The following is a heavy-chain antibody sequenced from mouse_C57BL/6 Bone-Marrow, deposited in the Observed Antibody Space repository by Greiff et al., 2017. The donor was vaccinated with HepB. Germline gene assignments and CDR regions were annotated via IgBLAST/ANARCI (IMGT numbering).Heavy chain of an antibody. CDR1: GYTFTDYY. J-gene: IGHJ2*01. CDR2: INPNNGGT. Sequence: EVQLQQSGPELVKPGASVKISCKASGYTFTDYYMNWVKQSHGKSLEWIGDINPNNGGTSYNQKFKGKATLTVDTSSSTAYMELRILTSEDSAVYYGAVTTVDFDYWGEGTTLTVSS. CDR3: AVTTVDFDY. V-gene: IGHV1-26*01. D-gene: IGHD1-1*01.